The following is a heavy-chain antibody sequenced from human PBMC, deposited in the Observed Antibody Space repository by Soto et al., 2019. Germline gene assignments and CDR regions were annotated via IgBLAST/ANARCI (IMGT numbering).Heavy chain of an antibody. J-gene: IGHJ6*02. CDR1: GFNFGTYA. CDR2: IAYDGINT. CDR3: ARVTPGNNLYYFSGLDV. Sequence: PGGSPRLSCVASGFNFGTYAIHWVRQAPGKGLQWVALIAYDGINTYYADSVKGRFTISRDNSKNTLHLQMNSLRPEDTGVYFCARVTPGNNLYYFSGLDVWGQGTSVTVSS. V-gene: IGHV3-30-3*01. D-gene: IGHD1-1*01.